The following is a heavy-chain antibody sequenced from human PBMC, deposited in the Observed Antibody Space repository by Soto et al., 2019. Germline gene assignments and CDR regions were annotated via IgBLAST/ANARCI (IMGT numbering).Heavy chain of an antibody. CDR3: ARDTNGLHY. CDR1: GLIFSNYK. V-gene: IGHV3-74*01. CDR2: ISTDGSIT. D-gene: IGHD2-8*01. Sequence: EVQLVESGGGLVQPGGSLRLSCAASGLIFSNYKMHWVRQAPGKGLVWVSRISTDGSITDYADSVKGRFTVSRDNAKNMLYLQMNSLRVDDTAVYYCARDTNGLHYWGQGTLVTVSS. J-gene: IGHJ4*02.